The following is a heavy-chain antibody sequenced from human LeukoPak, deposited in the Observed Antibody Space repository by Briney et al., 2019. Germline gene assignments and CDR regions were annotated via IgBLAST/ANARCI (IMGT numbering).Heavy chain of an antibody. CDR3: ARDSPDNYYYYGMDV. J-gene: IGHJ6*02. CDR2: IYSGGTI. CDR1: GFTVSSTY. V-gene: IGHV3-66*01. Sequence: PGGSLRLSCAASGFTVSSTYMSWVRQAAGKGLEWVSVIYSGGTIYYAGSVKGRFTISRDNSKNTLYLQMNSLRAEDTAVYYCARDSPDNYYYYGMDVWGQGTTVTVSS.